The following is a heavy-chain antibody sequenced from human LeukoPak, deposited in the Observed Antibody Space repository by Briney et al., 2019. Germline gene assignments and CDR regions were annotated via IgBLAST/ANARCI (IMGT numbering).Heavy chain of an antibody. J-gene: IGHJ4*02. Sequence: GRSLRLSCAASGFTFSSYGMHWVRQAAGKGLQWVALISYDGTKKDYGDSVKGRIAISRDNSKNTLYLHLNSLRAEDTAVYFCAREGLRYFDFWGQGSLVTVSS. D-gene: IGHD3/OR15-3a*01. CDR2: ISYDGTKK. V-gene: IGHV3-30*01. CDR1: GFTFSSYG. CDR3: AREGLRYFDF.